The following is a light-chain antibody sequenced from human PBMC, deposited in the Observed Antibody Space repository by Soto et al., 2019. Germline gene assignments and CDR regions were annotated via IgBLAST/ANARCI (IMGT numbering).Light chain of an antibody. CDR3: QQRSNWPLT. J-gene: IGKJ3*01. Sequence: EIVLTQSPTTLSLSPGEGATLSCRASQSDSRFLAWFQQKPGQAPRLLIYDASNRATGIPARFSGSGSGTDFTLTISSLEPEDFAVYYCQQRSNWPLTFGPGTKVDMK. CDR1: QSDSRF. CDR2: DAS. V-gene: IGKV3-11*01.